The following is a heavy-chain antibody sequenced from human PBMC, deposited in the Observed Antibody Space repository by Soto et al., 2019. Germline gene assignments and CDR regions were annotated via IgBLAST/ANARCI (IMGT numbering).Heavy chain of an antibody. J-gene: IGHJ5*02. CDR1: GGSVSSGRYY. V-gene: IGHV4-39*01. CDR2: IYYSGST. CDR3: ARGRNWFDP. Sequence: PSETLSLTCTVSGGSVSSGRYYWSWIRQPPGKGLEWIGSIYYSGSTYYNPSLKSRVTISVDTSKNQFSLKLSSVTAADTAVYYCARGRNWFDPWGQGTLVTVSS.